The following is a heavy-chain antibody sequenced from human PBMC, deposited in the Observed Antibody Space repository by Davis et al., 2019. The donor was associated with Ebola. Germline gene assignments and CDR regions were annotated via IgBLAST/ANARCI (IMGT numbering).Heavy chain of an antibody. CDR3: VQEMATAFDI. CDR1: GGSISSGDYY. D-gene: IGHD5-24*01. V-gene: IGHV4-61*08. CDR2: IYYSGST. J-gene: IGHJ3*02. Sequence: SETLSLTCTVSGGSISSGDYYWTWIRQPPGKGLECIGYIYYSGSTYYNPSLKSRVTMSVDTSKKQFSLNLSSVTAADTAVYYCVQEMATAFDIWGQGTMVTVSS.